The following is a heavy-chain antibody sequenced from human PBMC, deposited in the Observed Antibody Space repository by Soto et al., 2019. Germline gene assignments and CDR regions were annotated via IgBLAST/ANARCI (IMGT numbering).Heavy chain of an antibody. CDR3: ARYDILTGRHDKFDF. CDR2: IHYSGRT. V-gene: IGHV4-59*01. Sequence: PSETLSLTCTVSGGSMSSYYWSWIRQPPGKGLELIGYIHYSGRTNYTPSLKSRVTISIDTSNNQFSLKPTSVTTADTAVYYCARYDILTGRHDKFDFWGQGTLVTVSS. CDR1: GGSMSSYY. D-gene: IGHD3-9*01. J-gene: IGHJ4*02.